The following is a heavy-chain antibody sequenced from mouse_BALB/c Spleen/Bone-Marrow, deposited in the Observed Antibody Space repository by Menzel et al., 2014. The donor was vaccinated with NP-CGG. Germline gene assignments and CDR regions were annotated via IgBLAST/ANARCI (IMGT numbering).Heavy chain of an antibody. CDR3: ARRRSLDY. J-gene: IGHJ2*01. V-gene: IGHV1-63*02. CDR1: GYAFTNYW. CDR2: IYPGSGNT. Sequence: VHLVESGAELVRPGTSVKISCKASGYAFTNYWLGWVKQRPGHGLEWIGDIYPGSGNTYYTEKSKGKATLTADTSSSTAYMQLSSLTSEDSAVYFCARRRSLDYWGQGTILTVSS.